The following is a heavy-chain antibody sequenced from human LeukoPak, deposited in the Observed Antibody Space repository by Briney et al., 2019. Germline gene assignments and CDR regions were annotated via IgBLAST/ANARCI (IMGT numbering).Heavy chain of an antibody. J-gene: IGHJ4*02. CDR3: VKDDGWVQYAN. CDR2: IRADAVTT. D-gene: IGHD5-24*01. CDR1: GFIFSHHG. V-gene: IGHV3-23*01. Sequence: PGGTLRLSCATSGFIFSHHGMNWVRQGPGKGREWVSGIRADAVTTYYADSVKGRFIISRDNSKNTVYLQMNSLSAEDAAVYYCVKDDGWVQYANWGQGTLVTVSS.